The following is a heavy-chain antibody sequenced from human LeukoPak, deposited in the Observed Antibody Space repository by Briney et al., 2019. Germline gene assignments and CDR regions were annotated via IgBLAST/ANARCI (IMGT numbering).Heavy chain of an antibody. Sequence: ASVKVSCKASGYTFTSYYMHWVRQAPGQGLEWMGIINPSGRSTSYAQKFQGRVTMTRDMSTSTVYMELSSLRSEDTAVYYCASGYCSSTSCYSGYYYMDVWGKGTTVTVSS. J-gene: IGHJ6*03. CDR1: GYTFTSYY. V-gene: IGHV1-46*01. CDR2: INPSGRST. D-gene: IGHD2-2*01. CDR3: ASGYCSSTSCYSGYYYMDV.